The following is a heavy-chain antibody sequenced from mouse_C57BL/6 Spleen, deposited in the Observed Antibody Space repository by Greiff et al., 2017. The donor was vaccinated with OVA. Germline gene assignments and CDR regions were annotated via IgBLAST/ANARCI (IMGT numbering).Heavy chain of an antibody. CDR1: GYSITSGYY. CDR2: ISYDGSN. J-gene: IGHJ4*01. D-gene: IGHD2-1*01. CDR3: ARRIYGNYAYYAMDY. V-gene: IGHV3-6*01. Sequence: EVQLVESGPGLVKPSQSLSLTCSVTGYSITSGYYWNWIRQFPGNKLEWMGYISYDGSNNYNPSPKNRISITRDKSKNKFYLKLNAVTTEDTATDYWARRIYGNYAYYAMDYWGQGTSVTVSS.